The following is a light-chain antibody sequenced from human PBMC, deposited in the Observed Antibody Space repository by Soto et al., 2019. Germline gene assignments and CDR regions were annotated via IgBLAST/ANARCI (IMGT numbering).Light chain of an antibody. CDR2: EVS. V-gene: IGLV2-14*01. CDR1: SNDVGGYNY. CDR3: SSHSATSPYV. Sequence: QSVLPQPASVSGSPGQSITISCTGTSNDVGGYNYVSWYQQQPGKAPKLIIYEVSHRPSGISNRFSGSKSGNTASLTISGLHVEDEADYYCSSHSATSPYVFGTGTKVTVL. J-gene: IGLJ1*01.